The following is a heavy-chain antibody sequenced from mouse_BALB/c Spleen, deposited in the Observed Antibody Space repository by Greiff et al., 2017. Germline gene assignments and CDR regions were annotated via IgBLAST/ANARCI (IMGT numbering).Heavy chain of an antibody. J-gene: IGHJ4*01. Sequence: EVQVVESGGGLVQPGGSLKLSCAASGFTFSSYGMSWVRQTPDKRLELVATINSNGGSTYYPDSVKGRFTISRDNAKNTLYLQMSSLKSEDTAMYYCAGVYYGNYFYAMDYWGQGTSVTVSS. CDR2: INSNGGST. V-gene: IGHV5-6-3*01. D-gene: IGHD2-1*01. CDR3: AGVYYGNYFYAMDY. CDR1: GFTFSSYG.